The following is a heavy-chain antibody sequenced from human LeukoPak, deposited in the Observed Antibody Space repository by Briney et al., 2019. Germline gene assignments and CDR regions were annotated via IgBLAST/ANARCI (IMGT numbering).Heavy chain of an antibody. J-gene: IGHJ4*02. CDR1: GGSISSYY. CDR3: ARAFSSGWYPYSIGGLWFDF. Sequence: SETLSLTCTVSGGSISSYYWSWIRQPPGKGLEWIEYIYYSGSTNCNPSLKSRVTVSVDTSKNQFSLKLSSVTAADTAVYYCARAFSSGWYPYSIGGLWFDFWGQGTLVTVSS. D-gene: IGHD6-19*01. V-gene: IGHV4-59*01. CDR2: IYYSGST.